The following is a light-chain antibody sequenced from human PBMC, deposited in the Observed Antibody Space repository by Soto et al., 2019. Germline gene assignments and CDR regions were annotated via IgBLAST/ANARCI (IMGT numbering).Light chain of an antibody. J-gene: IGLJ1*01. CDR1: SIYVGGYNY. CDR2: DVS. V-gene: IGLV2-14*03. Sequence: QSALTQPASVSGSPGQSITISCTGASIYVGGYNYVSWYQQHPGKAPKLIIYDVSNRPSGVSDRFSGSNSGNTASLTISGLQTEDEADYFCSSCATSSTLHVFGTGTKLTVL. CDR3: SSCATSSTLHV.